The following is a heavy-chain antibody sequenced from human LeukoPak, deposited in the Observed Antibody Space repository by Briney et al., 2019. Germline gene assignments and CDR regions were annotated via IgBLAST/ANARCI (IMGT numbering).Heavy chain of an antibody. J-gene: IGHJ4*02. CDR2: ISAYNGNT. CDR1: GYTFTSYG. CDR3: ARVRGTSTMENYFDY. D-gene: IGHD3-16*01. Sequence: ASVKVSCKASGYTFTSYGISWVRQAPGQGLEWMGWISAYNGNTNYAQKLQGRVTMTTDASTSTAYMELRSLRPDDTAVYYCARVRGTSTMENYFDYWGQGTLVTVSS. V-gene: IGHV1-18*01.